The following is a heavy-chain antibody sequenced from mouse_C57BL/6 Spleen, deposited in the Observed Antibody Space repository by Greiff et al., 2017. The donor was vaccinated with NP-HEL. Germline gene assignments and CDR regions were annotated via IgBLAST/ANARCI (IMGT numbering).Heavy chain of an antibody. J-gene: IGHJ4*01. CDR3: ASHYGSSDYAMDY. V-gene: IGHV1-52*01. D-gene: IGHD1-1*01. CDR2: IDPSDSET. Sequence: QVRLQQPGAELVRPGSSVKLSCKASGYTFTSYWMHWVKQRPIQGLEWIGNIDPSDSETHYNQKFKDKATLTVDKSSSTAYMQLSSLRSEDSAVYFCASHYGSSDYAMDYWGQGTSVTVSS. CDR1: GYTFTSYW.